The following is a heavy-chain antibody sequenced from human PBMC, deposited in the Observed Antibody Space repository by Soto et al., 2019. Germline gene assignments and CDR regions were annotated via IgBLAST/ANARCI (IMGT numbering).Heavy chain of an antibody. D-gene: IGHD1-26*01. J-gene: IGHJ6*02. Sequence: PGGSLRPSRAASGFTVSSNYMRWFRQAPGKGLEWISIIYSAGNTYYADSVKGRFTISRDNSKNTLYLQMNSLGAEDTAVYYCARDFVVGGPTINYYYGMDVWGQGT. V-gene: IGHV3-66*01. CDR2: IYSAGNT. CDR3: ARDFVVGGPTINYYYGMDV. CDR1: GFTVSSNY.